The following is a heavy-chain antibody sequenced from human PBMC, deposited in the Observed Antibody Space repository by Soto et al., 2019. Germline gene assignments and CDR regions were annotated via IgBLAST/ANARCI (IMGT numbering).Heavy chain of an antibody. D-gene: IGHD3-3*01. CDR1: GVSISSYY. Sequence: PSETLSLTCTVSGVSISSYYWSWIRHPAGKGLEWIGRIYTSGSTNYNPSLKSRVTMSVDTSKNQFSLKLSSVTAADTAVYYCASDAGPNCDFWSGYWGTYYYYGMDVWGQGTTVTVSS. J-gene: IGHJ6*02. V-gene: IGHV4-4*07. CDR3: ASDAGPNCDFWSGYWGTYYYYGMDV. CDR2: IYTSGST.